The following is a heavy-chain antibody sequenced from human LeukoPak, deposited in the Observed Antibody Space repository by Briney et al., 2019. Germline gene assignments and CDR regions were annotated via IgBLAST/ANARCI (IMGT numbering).Heavy chain of an antibody. CDR1: GFTFSDYY. V-gene: IGHV3-11*04. D-gene: IGHD3-10*02. J-gene: IGHJ6*04. CDR3: AELGITMIGGV. Sequence: GGSLRLSCAASGFTFSDYYMSWIRQAPGKGLEWLSYISHTGGSIQYTDSVKGRFTISRDSAKNSLYLQMNSLTAEDTAVYYCAELGITMIGGVWGKGTTVTISS. CDR2: ISHTGGSI.